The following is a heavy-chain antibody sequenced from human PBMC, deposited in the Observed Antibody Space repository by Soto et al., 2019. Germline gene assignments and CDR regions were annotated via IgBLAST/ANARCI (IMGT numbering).Heavy chain of an antibody. CDR1: DGAISSYY. J-gene: IGHJ4*02. V-gene: IGHV4-59*01. CDR3: ARGLKIRGVSYDY. D-gene: IGHD3-10*01. CDR2: INYSGAT. Sequence: SETLSLTCTVSDGAISSYYWSWIRQPPGKGLEWIGYINYSGATNYNPSLKSRVTISLDTSKNQFSLNLSSVTAADTAVYHCARGLKIRGVSYDYWGQGTLVTVSS.